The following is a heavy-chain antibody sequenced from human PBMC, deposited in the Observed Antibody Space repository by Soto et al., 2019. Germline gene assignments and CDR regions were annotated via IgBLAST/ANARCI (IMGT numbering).Heavy chain of an antibody. J-gene: IGHJ3*02. CDR2: ISYDGSNK. Sequence: QVQLVESGGGVVQPGRSLRLSCAASGFTFSSYGMHWVRQAPGKGLEWVAVISYDGSNKYYADSVKGRFTISRDNSRNTLYPQMNSLRAEDTAVYYCAKWVFRDDDFDIWGQGTMVTVSS. CDR3: AKWVFRDDDFDI. V-gene: IGHV3-30*18. CDR1: GFTFSSYG.